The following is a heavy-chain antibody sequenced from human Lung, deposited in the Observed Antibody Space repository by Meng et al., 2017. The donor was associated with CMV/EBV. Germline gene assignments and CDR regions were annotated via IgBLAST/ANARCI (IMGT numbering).Heavy chain of an antibody. D-gene: IGHD3-10*01. CDR2: LYYSGST. V-gene: IGHV4-39*01. J-gene: IGHJ4*02. CDR1: GGSISSTYYY. CDR3: ARHHTYYFASGPNYYFDY. Sequence: SXTXSLXCTVSGGSISSTYYYWGWIRQPPGRGLEWIGSLYYSGSTYYNPSLKSRVTVSVDTSKNQFSLKLTSVTAADTAIYYCARHHTYYFASGPNYYFDYWXTGNLV.